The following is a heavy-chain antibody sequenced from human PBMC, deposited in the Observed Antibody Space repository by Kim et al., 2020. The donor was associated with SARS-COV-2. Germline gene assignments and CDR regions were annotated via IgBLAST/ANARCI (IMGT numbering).Heavy chain of an antibody. V-gene: IGHV3-23*01. Sequence: KGRFTISRDNAKRTLYLQMNSLRAEDTAVYYCAKVFLWDGYYTDLYYFDYWGQETLVTVSS. J-gene: IGHJ4*02. CDR3: AKVFLWDGYYTDLYYFDY. D-gene: IGHD1-26*01.